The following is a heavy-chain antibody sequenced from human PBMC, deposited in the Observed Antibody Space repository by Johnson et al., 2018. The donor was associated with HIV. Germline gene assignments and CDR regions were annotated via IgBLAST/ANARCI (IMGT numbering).Heavy chain of an antibody. CDR3: GREDWNYPI. CDR2: IRYDGNRR. J-gene: IGHJ3*02. CDR1: GFTFSSYG. V-gene: IGHV3-30*02. D-gene: IGHD1-7*01. Sequence: QVQLVESGGGVVQPGRSLRLSCAASGFTFSSYGMHWVRQAPGKGLEWVAFIRYDGNRRDYADSVNGRFSVSRDNSKNMLFLEMKSLRSEDTGYYFCGREDWNYPIWGQGAKVTVSS.